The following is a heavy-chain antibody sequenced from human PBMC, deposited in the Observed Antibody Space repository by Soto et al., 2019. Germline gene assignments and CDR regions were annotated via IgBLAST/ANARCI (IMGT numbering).Heavy chain of an antibody. V-gene: IGHV3-53*01. Sequence: PGGSLRLSCAASGFIVSDNYMTWVRQAPGKGLEWVSVIYSGGSTYYAGSVKGRFTISRYNSKNTLYLQMNSLRAEDTAVYYCAREDPLNSRGWYGHWGQGTLVTVSS. D-gene: IGHD6-19*01. J-gene: IGHJ4*02. CDR3: AREDPLNSRGWYGH. CDR2: IYSGGST. CDR1: GFIVSDNY.